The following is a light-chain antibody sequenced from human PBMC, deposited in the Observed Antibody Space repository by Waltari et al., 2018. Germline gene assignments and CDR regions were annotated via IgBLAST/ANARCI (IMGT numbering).Light chain of an antibody. CDR3: AAWDDKLGGRWE. CDR1: SSNIGSNV. V-gene: IGLV1-47*01. Sequence: QSVLTRPPSASGTPGQRVTISCSGSSSNIGSNVVNWYQQVPGTTTKLLIYRNDQRPSGVPDRFSGSKSGTSASLAISGLRSEDEADYYCAAWDDKLGGRWEFGGGTKLTVL. CDR2: RND. J-gene: IGLJ2*01.